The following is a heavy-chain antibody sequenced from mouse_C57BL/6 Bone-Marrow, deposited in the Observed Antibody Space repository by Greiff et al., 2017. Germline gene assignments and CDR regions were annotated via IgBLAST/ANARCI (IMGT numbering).Heavy chain of an antibody. Sequence: VQLQQSGTVLARPGASVKMSCKTSGYTFTSYWMHWVKQRPGQGLEWIGAIYPGNSDTSYNQKFKGKAKLTAVTSASTAYMELSSLTNEDSAVYYCTRGRSGTRDAMDYWGQGTSVTVSS. CDR3: TRGRSGTRDAMDY. V-gene: IGHV1-5*01. J-gene: IGHJ4*01. CDR1: GYTFTSYW. D-gene: IGHD4-1*01. CDR2: IYPGNSDT.